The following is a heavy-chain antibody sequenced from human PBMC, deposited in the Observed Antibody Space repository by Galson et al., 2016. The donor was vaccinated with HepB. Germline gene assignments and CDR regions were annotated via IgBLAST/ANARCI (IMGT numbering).Heavy chain of an antibody. CDR3: ARDRTSRAAVDY. V-gene: IGHV3-48*03. Sequence: SLRLSCAASGFAFSRFAMHWVRQAPGKGLEYVSHISHRGSDTNYADSVKGRFTISRDNAKKSLYLQMSSLRAEDTAIYYCARDRTSRAAVDYWGHGTLVTVSS. CDR1: GFAFSRFA. J-gene: IGHJ4*01. CDR2: ISHRGSDT. D-gene: IGHD6-25*01.